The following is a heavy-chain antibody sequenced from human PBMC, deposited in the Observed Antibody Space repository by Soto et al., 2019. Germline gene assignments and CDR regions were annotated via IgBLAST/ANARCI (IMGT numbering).Heavy chain of an antibody. V-gene: IGHV5-51*01. Sequence: PGESLKISCKASGYSFTTSWIVWVRQMPGKGLEWMGIIYPRDSDTRYSPSFQGQVTIPADKSISTAYLQWSSLKASDTAMYFCARRTSLVLPAGDDYWGQGTLVTVSS. CDR1: GYSFTTSW. D-gene: IGHD1-1*01. CDR3: ARRTSLVLPAGDDY. J-gene: IGHJ4*02. CDR2: IYPRDSDT.